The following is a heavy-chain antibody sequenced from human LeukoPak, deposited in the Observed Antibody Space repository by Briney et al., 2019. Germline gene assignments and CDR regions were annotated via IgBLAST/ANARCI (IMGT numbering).Heavy chain of an antibody. J-gene: IGHJ4*02. V-gene: IGHV3-30*02. CDR2: IRYDGINK. CDR1: GFTFSSYG. Sequence: GGSLRLSCAASGFTFSSYGMHWVRQAPGKGLEWVSFIRYDGINKYYADSVKGRFTISRDNSKNTLYLQMYSLRAEDTAVYYCAKISGYYTSDYWGQGTLVTVSS. CDR3: AKISGYYTSDY. D-gene: IGHD3-22*01.